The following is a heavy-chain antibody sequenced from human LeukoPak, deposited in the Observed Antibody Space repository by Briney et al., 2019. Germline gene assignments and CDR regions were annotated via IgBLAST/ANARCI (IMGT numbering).Heavy chain of an antibody. J-gene: IGHJ1*01. D-gene: IGHD2-2*01. CDR2: IIPIFGTA. CDR3: ARDSSEFRSLMPH. Sequence: SVKVSCKASGGTFSSHAISWVRQAPGQGLEWMGGIIPIFGTAKYAQKFQGRVTITADESTSTAYMELSSLRSEDTAVYYCARDSSEFRSLMPHWGQGTLVTVSS. V-gene: IGHV1-69*13. CDR1: GGTFSSHA.